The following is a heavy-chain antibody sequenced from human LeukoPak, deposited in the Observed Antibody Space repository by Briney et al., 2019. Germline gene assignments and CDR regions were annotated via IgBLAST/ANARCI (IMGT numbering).Heavy chain of an antibody. Sequence: SQTLSLTCAISGDSVSSNSAAWNWNRQSPSRGLEWLGRTYYRSKWYNDYAVSVKSRITINPDTSKNQFSLQLNSVTPEDTAVYYCARERRRTITSCCVVDYWGQGTLVTVSS. CDR2: TYYRSKWYN. D-gene: IGHD2-2*01. J-gene: IGHJ4*02. CDR1: GDSVSSNSAA. V-gene: IGHV6-1*01. CDR3: ARERRRTITSCCVVDY.